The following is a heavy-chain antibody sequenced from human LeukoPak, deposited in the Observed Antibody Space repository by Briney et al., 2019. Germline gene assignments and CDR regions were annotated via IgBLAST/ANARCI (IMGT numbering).Heavy chain of an antibody. CDR3: AREGSGYSGYDVADY. J-gene: IGHJ4*02. V-gene: IGHV1-18*01. D-gene: IGHD5-12*01. CDR2: ISAYNGNT. CDR1: GYTFTSYG. Sequence: ASVKVSCKASGYTFTSYGISWVRQAPGQGLEWMGWISAYNGNTNYAQKLQGRVTMTTDTSTSTAYMELRSLRSDDTAVYYCAREGSGYSGYDVADYWGQGTLVTVSS.